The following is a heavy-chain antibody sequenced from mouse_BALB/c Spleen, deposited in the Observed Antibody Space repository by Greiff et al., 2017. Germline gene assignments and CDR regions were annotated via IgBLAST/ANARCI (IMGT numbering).Heavy chain of an antibody. J-gene: IGHJ4*01. CDR2: ISTYYGDA. Sequence: QVHLQQSGAELVRPGVSVKISCKGSGYTFTDYAMHWVKQSPAKGLEWIGVISTYYGDASYNQKFKGKATMTVDKSSSTAYMELARLTSEDSAIYYCARQWTRGAMDYWGQGTSVTVSS. CDR1: GYTFTDYA. CDR3: ARQWTRGAMDY. V-gene: IGHV1-67*01. D-gene: IGHD1-3*01.